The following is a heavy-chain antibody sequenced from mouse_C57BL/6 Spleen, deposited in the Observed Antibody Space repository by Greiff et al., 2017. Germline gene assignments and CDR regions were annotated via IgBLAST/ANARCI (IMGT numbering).Heavy chain of an antibody. V-gene: IGHV1-31*01. CDR2: IYPYNGVS. Sequence: EVHLVESGPELVKPGASVKISCKASGYSFTGYYMHWVKQSHGNILDWIGYIYPYNGVSSYNQKFKGKATLTVDKSASTAYMELRSLTSEDSAVYYCARGGYDGDYYAMDYWGQGTSVTVSS. CDR1: GYSFTGYY. J-gene: IGHJ4*01. D-gene: IGHD2-2*01. CDR3: ARGGYDGDYYAMDY.